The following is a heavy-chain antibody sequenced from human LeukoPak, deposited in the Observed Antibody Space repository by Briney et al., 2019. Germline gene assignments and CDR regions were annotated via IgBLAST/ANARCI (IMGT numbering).Heavy chain of an antibody. J-gene: IGHJ4*02. CDR3: ARDSELGYCSA. D-gene: IGHD2-15*01. V-gene: IGHV3-74*01. Sequence: GGSLRLSCSASEFTFSNFWMSWVRQAPGKGLEWVSRINLDGTIIRYADSVEGRFTISRDNAKSTLFLHMNSLTAEDTALYFCARDSELGYCSAWGQGTLVTVSS. CDR2: INLDGTII. CDR1: EFTFSNFW.